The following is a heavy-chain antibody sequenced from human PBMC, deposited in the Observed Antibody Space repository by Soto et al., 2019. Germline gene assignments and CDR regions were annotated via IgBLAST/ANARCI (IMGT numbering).Heavy chain of an antibody. V-gene: IGHV4-61*01. CDR2: IYYSGST. Sequence: PSETLSLTCTVSGGSVSSGSYYWSWIRQPPGKGLEWIGYIYYSGSTNYNPSLKSRVTISVDTSKNQFSLKLSSVTAADTAVYYCARAEYCGGDCPYFYWGQGTLVTVSS. D-gene: IGHD2-21*02. CDR1: GGSVSSGSYY. J-gene: IGHJ4*02. CDR3: ARAEYCGGDCPYFY.